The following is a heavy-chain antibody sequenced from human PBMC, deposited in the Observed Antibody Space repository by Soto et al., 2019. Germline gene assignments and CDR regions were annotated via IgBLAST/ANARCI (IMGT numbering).Heavy chain of an antibody. CDR2: ISSDGSKK. CDR3: ATPTIRDHSALYI. CDR1: GFTFSSYA. D-gene: IGHD5-18*01. J-gene: IGHJ3*02. V-gene: IGHV3-30-3*01. Sequence: QVQLVESGGGVVQPGRSLRLSCAASGFTFSSYAMHWVRQAPGKGLEWVAVISSDGSKKYYADSGKGRITIFRDNSKNTLYLQMNSLSPEDTAVYYCATPTIRDHSALYIWGQGTRVTVFS.